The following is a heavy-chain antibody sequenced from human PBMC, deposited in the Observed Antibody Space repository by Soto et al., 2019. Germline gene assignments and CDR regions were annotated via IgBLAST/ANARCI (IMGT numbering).Heavy chain of an antibody. CDR1: GYTFTNYY. Sequence: QVQLVQSGAEVKKPGASVKLSCRTSGYTFTNYYIHWVRQAPGQGLEWLAIINPASGSTNYAQDFPGRVTLTMDTSTTTVYMERRGLRADDTASFYCARDLAAGDRWGQGTLVTVSS. CDR2: INPASGST. CDR3: ARDLAAGDR. D-gene: IGHD6-25*01. J-gene: IGHJ5*02. V-gene: IGHV1-46*01.